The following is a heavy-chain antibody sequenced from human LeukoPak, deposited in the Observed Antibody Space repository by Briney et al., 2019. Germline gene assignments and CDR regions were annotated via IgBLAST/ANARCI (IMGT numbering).Heavy chain of an antibody. D-gene: IGHD6-19*01. CDR1: GFTFSSYS. Sequence: GGSLRLSCAASGFTFSSYSMNWVRQAPGKGLEWVSSISSSSSYIYYADSVKGRFTISRDNAKNSLYLQMNSLRAEDTAVYYCARGRIAVAGTSPFDYWGQGTLVTVSS. J-gene: IGHJ4*02. CDR3: ARGRIAVAGTSPFDY. CDR2: ISSSSSYI. V-gene: IGHV3-21*01.